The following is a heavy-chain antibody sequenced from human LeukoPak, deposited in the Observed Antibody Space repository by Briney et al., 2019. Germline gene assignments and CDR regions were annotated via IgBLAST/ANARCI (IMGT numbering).Heavy chain of an antibody. V-gene: IGHV3-33*06. CDR1: GFTFSSYG. J-gene: IGHJ4*02. CDR3: AKDRTDGDYTFDY. CDR2: IWYDGSNK. Sequence: GRSLRLSCAAPGFTFSSYGRHWVRQAPGKGLEWVAVIWYDGSNKYYADSVKGRFTISRDNSKNTLYLQMNSLRAEDTAVYYCAKDRTDGDYTFDYWGQGTLVTVSS. D-gene: IGHD4-17*01.